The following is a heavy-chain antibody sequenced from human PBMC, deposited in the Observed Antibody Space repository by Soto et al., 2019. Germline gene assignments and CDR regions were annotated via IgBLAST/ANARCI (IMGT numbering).Heavy chain of an antibody. CDR2: MNPNSGNT. CDR1: GYTFTSYD. D-gene: IGHD6-13*01. Sequence: ASVEVSCKASGYTFTSYDINWVRQATGQGLEWMGWMNPNSGNTGYAQKFQGRVTMTRNTSISTAYMELSSLRSEDTAVYYCGSKTRESQYSSSWYPYYYYYYYMDVWGKGTTVTVSS. V-gene: IGHV1-8*01. J-gene: IGHJ6*03. CDR3: GSKTRESQYSSSWYPYYYYYYYMDV.